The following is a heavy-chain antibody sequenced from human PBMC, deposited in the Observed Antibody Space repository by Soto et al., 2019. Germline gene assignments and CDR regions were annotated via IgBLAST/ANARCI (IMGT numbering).Heavy chain of an antibody. V-gene: IGHV3-23*01. J-gene: IGHJ4*02. Sequence: GGSLRLSCAASGFTFSTYAMSWVRQAPGKGLEWVSAISGSGGTTYYADFVKGRFTISRDNSKNALYLQMNSLRAEDTAVYYCAKGVTTVTTVFDYWGQGTLVTVSS. CDR1: GFTFSTYA. CDR3: AKGVTTVTTVFDY. CDR2: ISGSGGTT. D-gene: IGHD4-17*01.